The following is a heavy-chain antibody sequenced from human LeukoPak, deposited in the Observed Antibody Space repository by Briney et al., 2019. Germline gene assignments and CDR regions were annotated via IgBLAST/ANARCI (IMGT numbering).Heavy chain of an antibody. CDR2: IWYDGSNK. CDR1: GFTSSSYG. Sequence: GRSLRLSCAASGFTSSSYGMHWVRQAPGKGLEWVAVIWYDGSNKYYADSVKGRFTISRDNSKNTLYLQMNSLRTEDTAVYYCAREEVGAPGDYWGQGTLVTVSS. D-gene: IGHD1-26*01. J-gene: IGHJ4*02. CDR3: AREEVGAPGDY. V-gene: IGHV3-33*01.